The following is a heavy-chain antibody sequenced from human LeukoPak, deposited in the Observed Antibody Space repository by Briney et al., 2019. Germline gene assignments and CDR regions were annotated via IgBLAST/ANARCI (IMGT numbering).Heavy chain of an antibody. J-gene: IGHJ4*02. CDR2: FDPEDGET. CDR3: ATLSSGWTYFDY. D-gene: IGHD6-19*01. CDR1: GYTLTELS. Sequence: ASVKVSCKVSGYTLTELSMHWVRQAPGKGLEWMGGFDPEDGETIYAQKFQGRVTMTEDTSTDTAYMELSSLRSEDTAVYYCATLSSGWTYFDYWGQGTLVTVSS. V-gene: IGHV1-24*01.